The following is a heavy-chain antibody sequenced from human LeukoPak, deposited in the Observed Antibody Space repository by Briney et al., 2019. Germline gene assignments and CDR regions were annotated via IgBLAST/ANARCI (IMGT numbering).Heavy chain of an antibody. Sequence: ASVKVSCKASGYTFTNYGINWVRQAPGQGLEWMGWISPYNGNTNYAQRLQGRVTMTTDTSTSTAYMELRSLRSDDTAVHYCARDFPDAYSGYDPLDYWGQGTLVAVSS. V-gene: IGHV1-18*01. CDR2: ISPYNGNT. CDR1: GYTFTNYG. D-gene: IGHD5-12*01. CDR3: ARDFPDAYSGYDPLDY. J-gene: IGHJ4*02.